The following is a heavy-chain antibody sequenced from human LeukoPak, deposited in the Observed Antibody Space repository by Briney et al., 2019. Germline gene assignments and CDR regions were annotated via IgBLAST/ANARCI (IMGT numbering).Heavy chain of an antibody. J-gene: IGHJ4*02. V-gene: IGHV1-18*01. CDR3: ARLESSWSLFDY. CDR2: ISAYNGNT. D-gene: IGHD6-13*01. Sequence: GSVKVSCKASGYTFTSYGISWVRQAPGQGLEWMGWISAYNGNTNYAQKLQGRVTMTTDTSTSTAYMELRSLRSDDTAVYYCARLESSWSLFDYWGQGTLVTVSS. CDR1: GYTFTSYG.